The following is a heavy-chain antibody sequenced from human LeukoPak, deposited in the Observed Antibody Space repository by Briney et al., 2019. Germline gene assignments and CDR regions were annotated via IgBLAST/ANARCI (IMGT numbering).Heavy chain of an antibody. CDR2: IYYSGST. CDR1: GGSISSYY. Sequence: SETLSLTCTVSGGSISSYYWSWIRQPPGEGVEGIGYIYYSGSTNYNPSLKSRVTISVDTSKNQFSLKLSSVTAADTAVYYCARDSPHGYNHVYFDYWGQGTLVTVSS. V-gene: IGHV4-59*01. CDR3: ARDSPHGYNHVYFDY. J-gene: IGHJ4*02. D-gene: IGHD5-24*01.